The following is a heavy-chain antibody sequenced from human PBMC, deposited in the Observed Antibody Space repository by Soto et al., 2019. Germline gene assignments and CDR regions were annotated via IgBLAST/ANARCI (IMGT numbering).Heavy chain of an antibody. CDR2: IYYSGST. D-gene: IGHD2-2*01. J-gene: IGHJ6*03. V-gene: IGHV4-31*03. CDR3: ASILGYCSSTSCYDADYYYYMDV. Sequence: SETLSLTCTVSGGSISSGGYYWSWIRQHPGKGLEWIGYIYYSGSTYYNPSLKSRVTISVDTSKNQFSLKLSSVTAADTAVYYCASILGYCSSTSCYDADYYYYMDVWGKGTTVTVSS. CDR1: GGSISSGGYY.